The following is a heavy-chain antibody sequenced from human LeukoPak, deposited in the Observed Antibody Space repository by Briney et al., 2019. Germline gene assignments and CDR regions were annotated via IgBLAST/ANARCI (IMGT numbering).Heavy chain of an antibody. CDR3: ARFNTYDSSGYYPPGGEPLDY. V-gene: IGHV3-7*01. CDR2: IKQDGSEK. D-gene: IGHD3-22*01. Sequence: GGSLRLSCAASGLTFSSYWMSWVRQAPGKGLEWVANIKQDGSEKYYVDSVKGRFTISRDNAKNSLYLQMNSLRAEDTAVYYCARFNTYDSSGYYPPGGEPLDYWGQGTLVTVSS. CDR1: GLTFSSYW. J-gene: IGHJ4*02.